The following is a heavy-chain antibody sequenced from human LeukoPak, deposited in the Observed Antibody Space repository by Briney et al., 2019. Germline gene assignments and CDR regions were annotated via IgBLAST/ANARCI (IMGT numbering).Heavy chain of an antibody. CDR1: GYTFTTYG. V-gene: IGHV1-2*02. D-gene: IGHD3-22*01. J-gene: IGHJ5*02. Sequence: ASVNVSCKASGYTFTTYGIAWVRQAPGQGLEWMGWINPNSGGTNYAQKFQGRVTTTRDTSISTAYMELSRLRSDDTAVYYCARGSMIVVARNWFDPWGQGTLVTVSS. CDR2: INPNSGGT. CDR3: ARGSMIVVARNWFDP.